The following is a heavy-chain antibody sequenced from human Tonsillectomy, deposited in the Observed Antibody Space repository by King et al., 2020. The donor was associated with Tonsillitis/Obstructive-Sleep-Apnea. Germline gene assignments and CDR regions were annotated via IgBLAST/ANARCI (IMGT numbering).Heavy chain of an antibody. V-gene: IGHV3-53*01. CDR3: ARVQKNSDAFDI. Sequence: VQLVESGGGLIQPGGSLRLSCAASGFTVSSNYMSWVRQAPGKGLEWVSVIYSGGRTYYADSVKGRFTISRDNSKNTLYLQMNCLRAEDTAVYYCARVQKNSDAFDIWGQGTMVTVSS. J-gene: IGHJ3*02. D-gene: IGHD2-21*01. CDR1: GFTVSSNY. CDR2: IYSGGRT.